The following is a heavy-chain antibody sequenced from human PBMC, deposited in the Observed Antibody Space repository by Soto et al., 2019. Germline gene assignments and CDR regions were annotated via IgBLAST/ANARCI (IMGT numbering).Heavy chain of an antibody. CDR1: GATVNSDNFY. J-gene: IGHJ4*02. V-gene: IGHV4-61*01. D-gene: IGHD3-22*01. CDR2: GYETGST. Sequence: SETLSLTCIVSGATVNSDNFYWNWIRQAPGEQLEGIGYGYETGSTNYNPSLKSRLTISVDTSKNQFSLKLSSVTAADTAVYFFSSRKYFDISGYPFDYWGQGTLVTVSS. CDR3: SSRKYFDISGYPFDY.